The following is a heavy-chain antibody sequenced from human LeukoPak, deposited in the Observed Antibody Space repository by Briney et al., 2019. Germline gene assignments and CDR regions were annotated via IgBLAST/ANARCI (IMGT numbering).Heavy chain of an antibody. CDR3: ARRYCSSASCLFDY. CDR2: VSSSGTTM. V-gene: IGHV3-48*03. CDR1: GLTFDDYA. Sequence: PGGSLRLSCAASGLTFDDYAVHWVRRAPGKGLEWVSCVSSSGTTMYHADSVKGRFTISRDNAKNSLYLQMNSLRAEDTAVYYCARRYCSSASCLFDYWGQGTLVTVSS. J-gene: IGHJ4*02. D-gene: IGHD2-2*01.